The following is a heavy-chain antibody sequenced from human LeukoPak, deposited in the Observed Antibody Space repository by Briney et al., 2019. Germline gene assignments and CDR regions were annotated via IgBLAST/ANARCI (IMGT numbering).Heavy chain of an antibody. J-gene: IGHJ4*02. D-gene: IGHD6-13*01. CDR2: IYYSGST. CDR1: GGSISSYY. Sequence: SETLSLTCTVSGGSISSYYWSWLRQPPGKGLEGWGYIYYSGSTNYNPSLKRRVTISVDTSKNEFSVKLSSVTAADTAVYYCARLDFSERSGIAAAGAYFDYWGQGTLVTVSS. V-gene: IGHV4-59*08. CDR3: ARLDFSERSGIAAAGAYFDY.